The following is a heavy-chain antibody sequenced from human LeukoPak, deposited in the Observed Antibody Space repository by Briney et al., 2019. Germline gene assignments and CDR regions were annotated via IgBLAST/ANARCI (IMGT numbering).Heavy chain of an antibody. CDR3: ARESSDEDPFDI. J-gene: IGHJ3*02. Sequence: SETLSLTCTVSGGSISSYYWSWIRQPPGKGLEWIGYIYYSGSTNYNPSLKSRVTISVDTSKNQFSLKLSSVTAADTAVYYCARESSDEDPFDIWGQGTMVTVSS. V-gene: IGHV4-59*01. CDR2: IYYSGST. CDR1: GGSISSYY.